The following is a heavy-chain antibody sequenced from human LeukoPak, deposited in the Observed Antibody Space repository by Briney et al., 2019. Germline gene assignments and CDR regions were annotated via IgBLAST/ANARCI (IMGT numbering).Heavy chain of an antibody. D-gene: IGHD1-1*01. Sequence: SETLSLTCTVSGGSISSSSYYWGWIRQPPGKGLEWIGSIYYSGSTYYNPSLKSRVTISVDTSKNQFSLKLTSVTAADTAVYYCARESLERPGYFQHWGQGTLVTVCS. CDR2: IYYSGST. CDR3: ARESLERPGYFQH. J-gene: IGHJ1*01. CDR1: GGSISSSSYY. V-gene: IGHV4-39*02.